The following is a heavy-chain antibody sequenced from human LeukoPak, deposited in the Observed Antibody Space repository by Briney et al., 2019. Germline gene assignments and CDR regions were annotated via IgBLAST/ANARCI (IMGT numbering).Heavy chain of an antibody. Sequence: GGSLRLSCAASGFTFSTYGMHWVRQAPGKGLEWVAVISYDGSNKYYADSVKGRFSTSRDNSKNTLFLQMNSLRAEDTAVYYCAKDRGYYYGSGNYEGHFDYWGQGTLVTVSS. CDR2: ISYDGSNK. D-gene: IGHD3-10*01. V-gene: IGHV3-30*18. CDR1: GFTFSTYG. J-gene: IGHJ4*02. CDR3: AKDRGYYYGSGNYEGHFDY.